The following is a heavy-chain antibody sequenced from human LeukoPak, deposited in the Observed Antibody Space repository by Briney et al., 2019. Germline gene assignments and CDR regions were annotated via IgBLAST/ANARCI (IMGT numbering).Heavy chain of an antibody. V-gene: IGHV3-74*01. D-gene: IGHD3-16*01. CDR2: INSDGSRT. J-gene: IGHJ6*02. Sequence: PGGSLRLSCEASGFNLSTYWMHWVRQVPGKGLVWVSRINSDGSRTSYADSVKGRFTISRDNAKNALYLQMNSLRVEDTAVYYCARDGGIIRFGGQDVWGQGTTVIVS. CDR3: ARDGGIIRFGGQDV. CDR1: GFNLSTYW.